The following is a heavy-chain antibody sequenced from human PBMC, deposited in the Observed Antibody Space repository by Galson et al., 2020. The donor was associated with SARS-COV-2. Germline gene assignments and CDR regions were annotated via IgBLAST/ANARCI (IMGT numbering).Heavy chain of an antibody. D-gene: IGHD4-17*01. V-gene: IGHV1-3*01. J-gene: IGHJ4*02. Sequence: ASVKVSCKASGYTFTSYAMHWVRQAPGQRLEWMGWINAGNGNTKYSQKFQGRVTITRDTSASTAYMELSSLRSEDTAVYYCARDLIGGDYFDYWGQGTLVTVSS. CDR2: INAGNGNT. CDR1: GYTFTSYA. CDR3: ARDLIGGDYFDY.